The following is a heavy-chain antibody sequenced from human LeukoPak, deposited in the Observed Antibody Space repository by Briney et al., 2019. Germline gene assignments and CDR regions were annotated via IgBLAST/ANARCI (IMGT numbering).Heavy chain of an antibody. V-gene: IGHV3-23*01. D-gene: IGHD2-15*01. J-gene: IGHJ6*03. Sequence: GGSLRLSCAASGFTFSNYAMSWVRQAPGRGLEWLSSISGSGGNTYYADSVKGRFTISRDNAKNSLYLQMNSLRAEDTAVYYCARIKGYYYYYYMDVWGKGTTVTISS. CDR2: ISGSGGNT. CDR3: ARIKGYYYYYYMDV. CDR1: GFTFSNYA.